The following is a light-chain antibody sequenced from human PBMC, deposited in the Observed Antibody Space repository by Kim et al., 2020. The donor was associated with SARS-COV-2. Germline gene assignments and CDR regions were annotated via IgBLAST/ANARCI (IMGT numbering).Light chain of an antibody. CDR1: QSVSIY. CDR2: DAS. V-gene: IGKV3-11*01. CDR3: QQRNNWPLT. Sequence: EIVLTQSPATLSLSPGERATLSCRASQSVSIYLAWYQQKPGQAPRPLIYDASNRATGIPARFTGSGSGTDLSLTISSLEPEDFAVCYCQQRNNWPLTFGGGTKVDIK. J-gene: IGKJ4*01.